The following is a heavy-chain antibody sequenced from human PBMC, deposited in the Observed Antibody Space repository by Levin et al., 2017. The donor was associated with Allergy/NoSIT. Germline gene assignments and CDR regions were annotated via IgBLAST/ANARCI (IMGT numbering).Heavy chain of an antibody. D-gene: IGHD6-13*01. CDR1: GYTFTGYY. CDR2: INPNSGGT. CDR3: ARVANRAYSSSWGY. Sequence: GESLKISCKASGYTFTGYYMHWVRQAPGQGLEWMGRINPNSGGTNYAQKFQGRVTMTRDTSISTAYMELSRLRSDDTAVYYCARVANRAYSSSWGYWGQGTLVTVSS. V-gene: IGHV1-2*06. J-gene: IGHJ4*02.